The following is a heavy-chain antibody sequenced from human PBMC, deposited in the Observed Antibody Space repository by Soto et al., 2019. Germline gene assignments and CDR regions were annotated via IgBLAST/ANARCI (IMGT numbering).Heavy chain of an antibody. V-gene: IGHV4-30-4*01. CDR2: IFSSGTT. CDR3: ARFPSPFDYYYPLDF. J-gene: IGHJ6*02. Sequence: SETLSLTCTVSGGSISRGNKYWSWIRQPPGKGLEWIGYIFSSGTTYYNPSLKSRLTMSLDASQNQFSLKLNSLTDADTAVYFCARFPSPFDYYYPLDFWGQGTTVSGSS. CDR1: GGSISRGNKY. D-gene: IGHD3-16*01.